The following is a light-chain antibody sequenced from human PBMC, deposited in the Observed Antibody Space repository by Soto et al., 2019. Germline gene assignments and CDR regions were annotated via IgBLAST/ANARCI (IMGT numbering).Light chain of an antibody. CDR1: SSDVGAYKY. CDR3: TSYVGHDMWV. V-gene: IGLV2-8*01. J-gene: IGLJ3*02. Sequence: QSVLTQPPSASGSPGQSVTISCTGTSSDVGAYKYVSWYQQYPGKAPKLMIYEVTKRPSGVPDRFSGSKSGNTASLTVSGLQAEDEADYYCTSYVGHDMWVFGGGTKVTVL. CDR2: EVT.